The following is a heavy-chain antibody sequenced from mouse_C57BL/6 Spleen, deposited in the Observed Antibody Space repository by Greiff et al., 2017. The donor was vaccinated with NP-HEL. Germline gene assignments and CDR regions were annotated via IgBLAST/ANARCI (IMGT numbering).Heavy chain of an antibody. J-gene: IGHJ3*01. CDR3: ARGDDGYPN. Sequence: QVQLQQSGAELVRPGTSVKVSCKASGYAFTNYLIEWVKQRPGQGLEWIGVINPGSGGTNYNEKFKVKATLTAHKSSSTAYMQLSSLTSEDSAVYFCARGDDGYPNWGQGTLVTVSA. CDR2: INPGSGGT. V-gene: IGHV1-54*01. D-gene: IGHD2-3*01. CDR1: GYAFTNYL.